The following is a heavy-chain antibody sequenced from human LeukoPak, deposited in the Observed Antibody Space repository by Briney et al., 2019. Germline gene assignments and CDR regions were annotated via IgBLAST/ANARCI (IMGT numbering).Heavy chain of an antibody. D-gene: IGHD3-22*01. CDR1: GYSFTSYW. CDR3: ARWSKEGSGYKSRGWYFDL. CDR2: IYPGDSDT. J-gene: IGHJ2*01. V-gene: IGHV5-51*01. Sequence: GESLKISCKGSGYSFTSYWIGWVRQMPGKGLEWMGIIYPGDSDTRYSPSFQGQVTISADKSISTAYLQWSSLKASDTAMYYCARWSKEGSGYKSRGWYFDLWGRGTLVTVSS.